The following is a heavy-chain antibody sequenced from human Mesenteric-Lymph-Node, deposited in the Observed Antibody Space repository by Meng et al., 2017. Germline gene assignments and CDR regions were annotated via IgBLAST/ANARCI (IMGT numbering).Heavy chain of an antibody. CDR2: IWSDGNTK. CDR3: TGNSHIYGFDY. CDR1: GFTFSSLG. J-gene: IGHJ4*02. Sequence: QVHLVESGGGVVQLGRCVRLSGAASGFTFSSLGMHWVRQAPGKGLEWVAVIWSDGNTKYYADSVKDRFTISRDNSKSTLYLQMNSLRAEDTAVYYCTGNSHIYGFDYWGPGTLVTVSS. V-gene: IGHV3-33*01. D-gene: IGHD5-18*01.